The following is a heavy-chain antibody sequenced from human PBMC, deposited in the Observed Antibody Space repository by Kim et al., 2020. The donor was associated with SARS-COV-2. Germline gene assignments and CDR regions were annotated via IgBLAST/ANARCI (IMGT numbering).Heavy chain of an antibody. D-gene: IGHD6-13*01. CDR2: VSYSGIS. CDR1: GGSLSGYH. V-gene: IGHV4-34*01. Sequence: SETLSLTCAVSGGSLSGYHWSWIRQPPGKGLEWIGEVSYSGISNYNPSLKSRVIMSVDESKNQISLKLTSATAADTAVYFCARNPMTLISVAGQGIFYFAYWGQGSRVTVFS. CDR3: ARNPMTLISVAGQGIFYFAY. J-gene: IGHJ4*02.